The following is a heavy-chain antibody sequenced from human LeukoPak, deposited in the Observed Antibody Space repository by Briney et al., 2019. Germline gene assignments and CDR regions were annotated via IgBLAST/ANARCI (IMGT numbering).Heavy chain of an antibody. CDR3: ARGAVGFQLLYYYYGMDV. D-gene: IGHD2-2*01. J-gene: IGHJ6*02. CDR2: ISSSGSTI. Sequence: HAGGSLRLSCAASGFTFSSYEMNWVRQAPGKGLEWVSYISSSGSTIYYADSVKGRFTISRDNAKNSLYLQMNSLRAEDTAVYYCARGAVGFQLLYYYYGMDVWGQGTTVTVSS. V-gene: IGHV3-48*03. CDR1: GFTFSSYE.